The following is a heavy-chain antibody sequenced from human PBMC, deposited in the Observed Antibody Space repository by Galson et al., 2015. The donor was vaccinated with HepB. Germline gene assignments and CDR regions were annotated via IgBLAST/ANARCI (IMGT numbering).Heavy chain of an antibody. CDR2: INPSGGST. D-gene: IGHD4-23*01. V-gene: IGHV1-46*04. CDR1: GYTFTSYY. CDR3: ARDKGGATVAPDY. J-gene: IGHJ4*02. Sequence: SVKVSCKASGYTFTSYYMHWVRQAPGQGLEWMGIINPSGGSTSYAQKLQGRVAMTRDTSTSTVYMELSSLRSEDTAVYYCARDKGGATVAPDYWGQGTLVTVSS.